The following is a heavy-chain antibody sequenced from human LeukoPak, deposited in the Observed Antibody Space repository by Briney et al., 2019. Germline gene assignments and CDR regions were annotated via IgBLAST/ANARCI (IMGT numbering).Heavy chain of an antibody. V-gene: IGHV4-59*01. CDR1: GGSISTYY. CDR3: AGDNYGPAD. J-gene: IGHJ4*02. Sequence: SETLSLTCTVSGGSISTYYWNWIRQPPGKGLEWIGYIYHSGSTNYNPSLQSRVTISVDTSKNQFPLNLNSVTAEDTAMYYCAGDNYGPADWGQGTLVTVSS. CDR2: IYHSGST. D-gene: IGHD5-24*01.